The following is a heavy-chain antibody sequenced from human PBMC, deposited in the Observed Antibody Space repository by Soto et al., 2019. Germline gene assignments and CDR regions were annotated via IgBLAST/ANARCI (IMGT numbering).Heavy chain of an antibody. CDR3: ARDLRAAAGFFDY. D-gene: IGHD6-13*01. Sequence: QVQLQESGPGLVKPSETLSLTCTVSGGSISSYYWSWIRQPPGKGLEWIGYIYYSGSTNYNPSLKSRVTISVDTSKNQFSLKLSSVTAADTAVYYCARDLRAAAGFFDYWGQGTLVTVSS. J-gene: IGHJ4*02. CDR2: IYYSGST. V-gene: IGHV4-59*01. CDR1: GGSISSYY.